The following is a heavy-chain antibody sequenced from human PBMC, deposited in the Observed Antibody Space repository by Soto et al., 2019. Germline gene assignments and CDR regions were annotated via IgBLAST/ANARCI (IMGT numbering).Heavy chain of an antibody. CDR1: GFSFSNYT. J-gene: IGHJ4*02. V-gene: IGHV3-23*01. CDR3: GKATRTSYYAGLDY. D-gene: IGHD2-2*01. Sequence: EVQLLESGGGLVQPGGSLRLSCAASGFSFSNYTMNWVRQAPGKGLEWVSVICGNGVTTYYADSVKGRFTISRDNSKNTLYLQMSSLRAEDTAVYYCGKATRTSYYAGLDYWGQGILVTVSS. CDR2: ICGNGVTT.